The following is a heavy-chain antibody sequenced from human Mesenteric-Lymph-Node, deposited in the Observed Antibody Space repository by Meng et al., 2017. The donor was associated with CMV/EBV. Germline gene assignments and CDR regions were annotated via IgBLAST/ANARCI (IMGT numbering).Heavy chain of an antibody. CDR1: GFTFSSYS. CDR2: ISSSSSYI. J-gene: IGHJ5*02. V-gene: IGHV3-21*01. Sequence: GESLKISCAASGFTFSSYSMNWVRQAPGKGLEWVSCISSSSSYIYYADSVKGRFTISRDNAKNSLYLQMNSLRAEDTAVYYCARQSGDSSSSVWFDPWGQGTLVTVSS. D-gene: IGHD6-6*01. CDR3: ARQSGDSSSSVWFDP.